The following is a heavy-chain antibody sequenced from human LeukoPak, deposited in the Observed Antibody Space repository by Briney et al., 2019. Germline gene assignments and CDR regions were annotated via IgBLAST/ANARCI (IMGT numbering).Heavy chain of an antibody. CDR3: ARDFVTSYQSIAAAGLLDY. CDR2: INPNSGGT. Sequence: ASVKVSCKASGYTFSSYAMNWVRQAPGQGLEWMGWINPNSGGTNYAQKFQGRVTMTRDTSISTAYMELSRLRSDDTAVYYCARDFVTSYQSIAAAGLLDYWGQGTLVTVSS. CDR1: GYTFSSYA. J-gene: IGHJ4*02. V-gene: IGHV1-2*02. D-gene: IGHD6-13*01.